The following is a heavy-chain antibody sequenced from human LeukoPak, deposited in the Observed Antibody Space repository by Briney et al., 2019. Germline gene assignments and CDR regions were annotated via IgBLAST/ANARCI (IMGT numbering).Heavy chain of an antibody. CDR1: GYGFTSYW. J-gene: IGHJ1*01. CDR3: ARLIGYCSSTSCQGYFQH. D-gene: IGHD2-2*01. V-gene: IGHV5-51*01. Sequence: GESLKISCKGSGYGFTSYWIGWVRQMPGKGLEWMGIIYPGDSDTRYSPSFQGQVTISADKSISTAYLQWSSLKASDTAMYYCARLIGYCSSTSCQGYFQHWGQGTLVTVSS. CDR2: IYPGDSDT.